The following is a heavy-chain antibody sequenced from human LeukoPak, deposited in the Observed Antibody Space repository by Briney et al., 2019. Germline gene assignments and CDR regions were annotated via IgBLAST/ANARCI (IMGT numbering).Heavy chain of an antibody. Sequence: SQTLSLTCAISGDSVSSNSAAWNWIRQSPSRGLDWLGRTYYRSKWYNDYAVSVKSRITINPDTSKNQFSLQLNSVTPEDTAVYYCAREESDTTVTFYYYYYGMDVWGQGTTVTVSS. CDR1: GDSVSSNSAA. J-gene: IGHJ6*02. CDR3: AREESDTTVTFYYYYYGMDV. V-gene: IGHV6-1*01. CDR2: TYYRSKWYN. D-gene: IGHD4-17*01.